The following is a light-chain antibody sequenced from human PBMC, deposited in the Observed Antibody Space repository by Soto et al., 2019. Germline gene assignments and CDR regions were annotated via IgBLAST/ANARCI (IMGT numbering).Light chain of an antibody. J-gene: IGLJ3*02. V-gene: IGLV2-23*02. CDR2: EVH. CDR1: NSDVGSDDL. CDR3: CSDASGSTYVL. Sequence: QSALTQPASVSGSPGQSITISCTGTNSDVGSDDLVSWYQQHPGKAPKLMIFEVHKRPSGVSNSFSGYKSGNTASLTISGVEAEDASDYYCCSDASGSTYVLFGGGTKLTVL.